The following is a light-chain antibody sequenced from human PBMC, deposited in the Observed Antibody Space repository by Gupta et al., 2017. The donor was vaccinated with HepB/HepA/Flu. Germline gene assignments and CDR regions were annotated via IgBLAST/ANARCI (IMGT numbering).Light chain of an antibody. V-gene: IGLV1-40*01. Sequence: QSVLTHPPSVSGTPGQPVTIPCTGSSSIIGPDYDIHWYQQLPGAAPKLLIHGNTRRPSGVPDRFSGSKSGNTANLVTTGLQAEDEAYYYCQTYDNNLSGAFGGGTKLTVL. CDR2: GNT. CDR3: QTYDNNLSGA. CDR1: SSIIGPDYD. J-gene: IGLJ2*01.